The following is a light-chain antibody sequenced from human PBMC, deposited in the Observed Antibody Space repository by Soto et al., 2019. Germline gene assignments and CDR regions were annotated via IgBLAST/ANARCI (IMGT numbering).Light chain of an antibody. Sequence: QSALAQPASVSGSPRQSITISCTGTSSDVGSYNVVSWYQQHPGKAPKLLIYEVSKRPSGVSDRFSGSKSGNTASLTISGLQAEDEADYHCCSYAGSSSAYVFGTGTKVTV. V-gene: IGLV2-23*02. CDR1: SSDVGSYNV. J-gene: IGLJ1*01. CDR2: EVS. CDR3: CSYAGSSSAYV.